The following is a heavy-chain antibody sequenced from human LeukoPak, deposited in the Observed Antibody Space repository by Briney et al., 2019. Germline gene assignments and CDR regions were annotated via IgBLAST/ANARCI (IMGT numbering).Heavy chain of an antibody. D-gene: IGHD3-3*01. V-gene: IGHV1-18*01. CDR3: ARGIPLYDFWSGYYPQQYYYYYMDI. CDR1: GYTFTSYG. J-gene: IGHJ6*03. CDR2: ISAYNGNT. Sequence: ASVKVSCKASGYTFTSYGISWVRQAPGQGLEWMGWISAYNGNTDYAQKLQGRVTMTTDTSTSTAYMELRSLRSDDTAVYYCARGIPLYDFWSGYYPQQYYYYYMDIWGKGTTVTVSS.